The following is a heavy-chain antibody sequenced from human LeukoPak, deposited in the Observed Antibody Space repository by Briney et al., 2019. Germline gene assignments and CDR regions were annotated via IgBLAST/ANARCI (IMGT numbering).Heavy chain of an antibody. J-gene: IGHJ4*02. CDR1: GGSFSGYY. CDR2: INHSGST. CDR3: ARGRPYFDY. V-gene: IGHV4-34*01. Sequence: PSETLSLTCAVYGGSFSGYYWSWIRQPPGKGLEWIGEINHSGSTNYNPSLKSRVTISVDTSKNQFSLKLSSVTAADTAVYYCARGRPYFDYWGQGTLVTISS.